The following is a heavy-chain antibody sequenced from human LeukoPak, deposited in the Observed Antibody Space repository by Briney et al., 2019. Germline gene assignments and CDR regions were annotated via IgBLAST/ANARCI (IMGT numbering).Heavy chain of an antibody. Sequence: GGSLRLSCAASGFTFSDYYMSWIRQAPGKGLEWVPYISSSGSTTYYADSVKGRFTISRDNAKNSLYLQMNSLRAEDTAVYYCAAWEGWQLVQADYWGQGTLITVSS. CDR3: AAWEGWQLVQADY. D-gene: IGHD4-23*01. J-gene: IGHJ4*02. V-gene: IGHV3-11*01. CDR2: ISSSGSTT. CDR1: GFTFSDYY.